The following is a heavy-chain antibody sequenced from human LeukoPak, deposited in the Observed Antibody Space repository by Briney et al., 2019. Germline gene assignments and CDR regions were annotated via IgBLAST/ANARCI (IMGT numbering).Heavy chain of an antibody. CDR3: ARDRAPEGAFDI. V-gene: IGHV3-33*01. J-gene: IGHJ3*02. Sequence: GGSLRLSCAASGFTFSSYGMHWVRQAPGKGLEWVAVIWYDGSNKYYADSVKGRFTISRDNSKNTLYLQMYSLRAEDTAVYYCARDRAPEGAFDIWGQGTMVTVSS. CDR1: GFTFSSYG. CDR2: IWYDGSNK. D-gene: IGHD3-10*01.